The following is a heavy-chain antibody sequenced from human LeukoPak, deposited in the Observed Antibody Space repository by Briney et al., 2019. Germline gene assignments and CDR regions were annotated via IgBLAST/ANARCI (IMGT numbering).Heavy chain of an antibody. CDR1: GYTFTGYY. J-gene: IGHJ4*02. CDR3: AKDLGGGSYQPSDY. V-gene: IGHV1-2*02. D-gene: IGHD1-26*01. CDR2: INPDSGGI. Sequence: ASVKVSCKASGYTFTGYYMHWVRQAPGQGLKWVGWINPDSGGIRYAQNFQGRVTMTRDTSIRTAYMELSRLTSDDTAIYYCAKDLGGGSYQPSDYWGQGTLVTVSS.